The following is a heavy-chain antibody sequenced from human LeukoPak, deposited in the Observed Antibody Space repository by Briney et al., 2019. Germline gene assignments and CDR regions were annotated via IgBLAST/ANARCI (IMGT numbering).Heavy chain of an antibody. CDR3: ARDRDYGGGY. CDR1: GGTFSSYA. D-gene: IGHD3-16*01. V-gene: IGHV1-69*01. J-gene: IGHJ4*02. CDR2: IIPIFGTA. Sequence: SVTVSCTASGGTFSSYAISWVRQAPGQGLEWMGGIIPIFGTANYAQKFQGRVTITADESTSTAYMELSSLRSEDTAVYYCARDRDYGGGYWGQGTLVTVSS.